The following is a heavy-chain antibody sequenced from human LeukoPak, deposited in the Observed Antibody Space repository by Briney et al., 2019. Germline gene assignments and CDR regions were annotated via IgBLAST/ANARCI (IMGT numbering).Heavy chain of an antibody. CDR3: ASPLGATIFY. CDR2: ISWNSGSI. V-gene: IGHV3-9*01. CDR1: GFTFDDYA. Sequence: GGSLRLSCAASGFTFDDYAMHWVRQAPGKGLEWVSGISWNSGSIGYADSVKGRFTISRDNAKNSLYLQMNSLRAEDTAVYYCASPLGATIFYWGQGTLVTVSS. J-gene: IGHJ4*02. D-gene: IGHD5-12*01.